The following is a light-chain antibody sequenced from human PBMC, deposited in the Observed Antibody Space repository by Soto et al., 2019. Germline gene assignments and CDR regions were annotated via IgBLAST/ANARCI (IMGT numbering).Light chain of an antibody. CDR2: QDR. CDR1: KLGDKY. J-gene: IGLJ3*02. V-gene: IGLV3-1*01. CDR3: QAWDSSTAWV. Sequence: SYELTQPPSVSVSPGQTASITCSGDKLGDKYVCWYQQKPGQSPVLVIYQDRQRPSGIPERFSGSNSGNTATLTISGTQAMDEAHYYCQAWDSSTAWVFGGGTKLTVL.